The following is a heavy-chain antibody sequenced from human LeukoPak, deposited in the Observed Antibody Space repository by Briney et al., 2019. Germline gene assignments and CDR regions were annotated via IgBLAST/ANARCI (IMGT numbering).Heavy chain of an antibody. CDR3: ARGRVSSSTWYSTYYYYFYMDV. D-gene: IGHD1-1*01. V-gene: IGHV4-59*01. CDR1: GGSISSYY. J-gene: IGHJ6*03. CDR2: IYYSGST. Sequence: SETLSLTCTVSGGSISSYYWNWIRQPPGKGLEWIGSIYYSGSTYYNPSLKSRVTISVDTSKNQFSLRLRSVTAADTAVYFCARGRVSSSTWYSTYYYYFYMDVWGKGTTVTVSS.